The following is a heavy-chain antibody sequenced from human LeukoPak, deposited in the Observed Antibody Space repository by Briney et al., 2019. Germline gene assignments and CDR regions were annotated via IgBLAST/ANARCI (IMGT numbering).Heavy chain of an antibody. J-gene: IGHJ4*02. D-gene: IGHD7-27*01. CDR1: GFTFSSYS. CDR3: AKISQLGTRGYFDY. Sequence: GGSLRLSCAASGFTFSSYSMNWVRQAPGKGLEWVSSISGSGGITYYADSVKGRFTISRDNSKNTLYLQMSTLRAEDTAVYYCAKISQLGTRGYFDYWGQGTLVTVSS. CDR2: ISGSGGIT. V-gene: IGHV3-23*01.